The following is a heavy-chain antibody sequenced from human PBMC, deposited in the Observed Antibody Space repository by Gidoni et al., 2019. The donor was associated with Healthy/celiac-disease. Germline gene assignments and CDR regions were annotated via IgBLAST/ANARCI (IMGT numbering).Heavy chain of an antibody. Sequence: QVQLQESGPGLVKPSETLSLTCTVSGCPLSSYYWSWLRQPPGKGLEWIGYIYYSGSTNYNPSLKSRVTISVDTSKNQFSLKRSSVTAADTAVYYCARDTSIAVAGLGFDYWGQGTLVTGSS. CDR3: ARDTSIAVAGLGFDY. D-gene: IGHD6-19*01. CDR1: GCPLSSYY. V-gene: IGHV4-59*01. J-gene: IGHJ4*02. CDR2: IYYSGST.